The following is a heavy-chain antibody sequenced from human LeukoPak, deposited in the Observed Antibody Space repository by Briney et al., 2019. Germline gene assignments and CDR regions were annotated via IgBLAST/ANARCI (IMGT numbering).Heavy chain of an antibody. CDR2: INPNSGGT. J-gene: IGHJ4*02. CDR1: GYTFTDYH. V-gene: IGHV1-2*02. D-gene: IGHD3-3*01. CDR3: ARDIRPRVESFDY. Sequence: ASVKVSCRASGYTFTDYHIHWVRQAPGQGREWMGWINPNSGGTNYAQKFQGRVTMTRDTSISTAYLDLSRLRSDDTAVYFCARDIRPRVESFDYWGQGTLVTVSS.